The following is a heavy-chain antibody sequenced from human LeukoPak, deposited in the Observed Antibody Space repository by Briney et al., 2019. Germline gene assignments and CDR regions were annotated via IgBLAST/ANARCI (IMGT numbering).Heavy chain of an antibody. CDR3: AIIIAAAGSRAFDY. Sequence: GGSLRLSCAASGFTVSSNFMNWVRQAPGKGLEWVSIIYSGGSTSYADSVKGRFTISRDNSKNTLYLQMNSLRAEDTAVYYCAIIIAAAGSRAFDYWGQGTLVTVSS. CDR2: IYSGGST. J-gene: IGHJ4*02. CDR1: GFTVSSNF. D-gene: IGHD6-13*01. V-gene: IGHV3-53*01.